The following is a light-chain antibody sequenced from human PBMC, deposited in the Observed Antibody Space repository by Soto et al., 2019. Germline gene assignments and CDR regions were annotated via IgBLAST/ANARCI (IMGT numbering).Light chain of an antibody. CDR1: SSDVGSYNL. CDR3: CSYAGSSTLV. V-gene: IGLV2-23*01. J-gene: IGLJ1*01. CDR2: EGS. Sequence: QSALTQPASVSGSPGQSITISCTGTSSDVGSYNLVSWYQQHPGKAPKLMIYEGSKRPSGVSNRFSGSKSGNTASLTISGLQAEDEADYYRCSYAGSSTLVFGTGTKVTVL.